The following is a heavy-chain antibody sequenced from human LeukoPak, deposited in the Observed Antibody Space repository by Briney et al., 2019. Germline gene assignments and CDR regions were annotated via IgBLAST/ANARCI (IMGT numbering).Heavy chain of an antibody. CDR2: ISGTGGRI. J-gene: IGHJ4*02. CDR1: GFNFSSYA. D-gene: IGHD3-10*01. V-gene: IGHV3-23*01. Sequence: PGGSLRLSCAVSGFNFSSYAMNWVRQAPGKGLQWVSAISGTGGRIYYADSVKGRFTISRDNSKNTLYLQMNSLRAEDTAVYYCARKGDTTMVRFDYWGQGTLVTVSS. CDR3: ARKGDTTMVRFDY.